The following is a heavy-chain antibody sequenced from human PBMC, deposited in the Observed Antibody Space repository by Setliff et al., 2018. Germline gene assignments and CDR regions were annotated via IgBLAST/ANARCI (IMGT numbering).Heavy chain of an antibody. D-gene: IGHD3-10*01. J-gene: IGHJ4*02. CDR3: ARAKGTSMATQYFDY. V-gene: IGHV3-21*01. CDR2: VSIGQTHI. CDR1: GFTFSSYS. Sequence: PGESLKISCVASGFTFSSYSMIWVRQAPGTGLEWVSSVSIGQTHIYYADSVKGRFTISRDNAKNSLYPQMNSLRVEDTAVYFCARAKGTSMATQYFDYWGQGTPVTVSS.